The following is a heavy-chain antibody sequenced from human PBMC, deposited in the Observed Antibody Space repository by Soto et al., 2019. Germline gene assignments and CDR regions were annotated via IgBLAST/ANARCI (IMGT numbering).Heavy chain of an antibody. Sequence: QVQLQESGPRLVKPSETLSLTCTVSGGSVSSHYWSWIRQAAGKGLEWIGRLYSTGSTNYNPSLRSRVTTSVATNSRQFSLSLTSETAPDSAMYYCARDGSGYDSSGFYLYGAFDIWGQGTMVTVSS. J-gene: IGHJ3*02. CDR2: LYSTGST. V-gene: IGHV4-4*07. D-gene: IGHD3-22*01. CDR1: GGSVSSHY. CDR3: ARDGSGYDSSGFYLYGAFDI.